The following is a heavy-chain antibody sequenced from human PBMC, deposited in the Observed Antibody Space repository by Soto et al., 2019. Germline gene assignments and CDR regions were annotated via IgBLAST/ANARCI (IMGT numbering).Heavy chain of an antibody. Sequence: ASVMVSCKVSGYTLTELSMHWVRQAPGKGLEWMGGFDPEDGETIYAQKFQGRVTMTEDTSTDTAYMELSSLRSEDTAVYYCATPTQDWSSYYFDYWGQGTLVTVSS. V-gene: IGHV1-24*01. CDR2: FDPEDGET. CDR1: GYTLTELS. CDR3: ATPTQDWSSYYFDY. J-gene: IGHJ4*02. D-gene: IGHD1-26*01.